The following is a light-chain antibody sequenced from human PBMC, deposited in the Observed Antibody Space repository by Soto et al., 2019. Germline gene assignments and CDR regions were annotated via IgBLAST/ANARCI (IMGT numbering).Light chain of an antibody. V-gene: IGKV1-5*01. J-gene: IGKJ1*01. CDR3: KQYNSYS. Sequence: DIQMTQSPSTLSASEGDRVTISCRASQSVSIWLAWYQQKPGTAPKVLIYHASNLQSGVPSRFSGSGSGTEFTLTISSLQPDDFATYYCKQYNSYSFGQGTKVDIK. CDR1: QSVSIW. CDR2: HAS.